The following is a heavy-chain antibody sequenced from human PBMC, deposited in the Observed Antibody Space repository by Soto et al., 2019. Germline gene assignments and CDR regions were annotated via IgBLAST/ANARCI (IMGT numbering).Heavy chain of an antibody. D-gene: IGHD3-22*01. V-gene: IGHV3-23*01. CDR1: GFTFSSYA. CDR3: AKVDPQTYYYDSSGYHYYFDY. CDR2: IRGSGDST. J-gene: IGHJ4*02. Sequence: PGGSLRLSCAASGFTFSSYAMSWVRQAPGKGLEWVSAIRGSGDSTYYADSVKGRFTISRDNSKNTLYLQMSSLRAEDTAVYYCAKVDPQTYYYDSSGYHYYFDYWGQGTLVTVSS.